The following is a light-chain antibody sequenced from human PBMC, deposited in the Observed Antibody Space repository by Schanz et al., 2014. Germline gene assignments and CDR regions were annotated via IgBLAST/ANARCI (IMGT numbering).Light chain of an antibody. CDR3: QQYTAYPWT. CDR2: DAF. Sequence: DIQMTQSPSNLSASVGDRVTITCRASQSLGSWLAWYQQKPGKAPELLIYDAFNLKSGVPSRFSGSGSGTYFTLTISSLQPDDFATYSCQQYTAYPWTFGQGTKVEI. V-gene: IGKV1-5*01. CDR1: QSLGSW. J-gene: IGKJ1*01.